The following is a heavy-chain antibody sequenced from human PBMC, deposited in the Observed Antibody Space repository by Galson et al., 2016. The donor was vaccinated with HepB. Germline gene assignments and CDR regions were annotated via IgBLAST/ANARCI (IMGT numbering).Heavy chain of an antibody. V-gene: IGHV3-23*01. Sequence: SCAGSGFTFSNFAMSWVRQAPGKGLEWLSGISGSGGGTKYADSVRGRFTISRDNLKNTLYLQMHNLRAEDTALYYCAKDWGRGGAAGTRGSRLDPWGQGTLVTVSS. CDR1: GFTFSNFA. D-gene: IGHD3-16*01. CDR3: AKDWGRGGAAGTRGSRLDP. CDR2: ISGSGGGT. J-gene: IGHJ5*02.